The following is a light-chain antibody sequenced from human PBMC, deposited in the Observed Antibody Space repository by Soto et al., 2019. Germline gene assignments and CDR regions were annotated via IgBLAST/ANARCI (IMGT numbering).Light chain of an antibody. Sequence: VLTQSPGTLSLSPGESATLSCRASQSVSCCCLAWHQQKPGPAPRPLIYAASNRAADNPGRFRGRGSGTDFTLTISRRETDDGAVDYCQQCGSSPVTLGPGTKLQLK. CDR3: QQCGSSPVT. CDR2: AAS. V-gene: IGKV3-20*01. J-gene: IGKJ2*01. CDR1: QSVSCCC.